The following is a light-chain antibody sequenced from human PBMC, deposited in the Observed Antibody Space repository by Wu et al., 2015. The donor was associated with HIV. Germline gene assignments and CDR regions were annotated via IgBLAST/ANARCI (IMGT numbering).Light chain of an antibody. J-gene: IGKJ2*01. CDR3: QQYNNRPPMHT. V-gene: IGKV3-15*01. CDR1: QSVSSN. Sequence: ETVMTQSPASLSVSPGERATLSCRASQSVSSNLAWYQQKPGQAPRLLIYGASTRATGIPARFSGSGSGTEFTLSISSMQSEDIAVYYCQQYNNRPPMHTFGQGTKVEIK. CDR2: GAS.